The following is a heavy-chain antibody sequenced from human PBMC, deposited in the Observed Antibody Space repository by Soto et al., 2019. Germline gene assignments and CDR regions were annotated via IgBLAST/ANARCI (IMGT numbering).Heavy chain of an antibody. D-gene: IGHD3-3*02. CDR2: IIPNFPTP. CDR1: GGTFGNSA. CDR3: ARDKDRQQLGGNYYYGIDV. Sequence: QVQLVQSGAEVKKPGSSVTVSCKASGGTFGNSAISWVRQAPGQGLEWMGGIIPNFPTPDYAQKFQGRVTITADESTTTAYMELTSLRSEDTAVYYCARDKDRQQLGGNYYYGIDVWGQGTTVTVSS. J-gene: IGHJ6*02. V-gene: IGHV1-69*12.